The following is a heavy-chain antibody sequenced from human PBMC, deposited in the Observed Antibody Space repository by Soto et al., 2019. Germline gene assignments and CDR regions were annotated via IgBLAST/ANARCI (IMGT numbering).Heavy chain of an antibody. CDR3: ARHGWTIVATAQTGMAV. Sequence: GESPKISFTASGYNFAAYWIGWVRQMPGKVLEWLGIIYPGDSDTRYSQSFRGQVSIAGDKSISPAYLQWDNVKSSGPAMYYCARHGWTIVATAQTGMAVGAQGATVTVSS. V-gene: IGHV5-51*01. CDR1: GYNFAAYW. CDR2: IYPGDSDT. D-gene: IGHD5-12*01. J-gene: IGHJ6*02.